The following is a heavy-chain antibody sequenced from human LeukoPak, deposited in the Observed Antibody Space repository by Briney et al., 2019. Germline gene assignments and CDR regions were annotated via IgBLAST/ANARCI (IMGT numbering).Heavy chain of an antibody. D-gene: IGHD3-10*01. CDR3: AKGWPPGRYGMDV. CDR2: IYSGGST. Sequence: PGGSLRLSCAASGFTVSSNYMSWVRQAPGKGLEWVSYIYSGGSTYYADSVKGRFTISRDNSKNTLYLQMNSLRAEDTAVYYCAKGWPPGRYGMDVWGQGTTVTVSS. CDR1: GFTVSSNY. J-gene: IGHJ6*02. V-gene: IGHV3-53*01.